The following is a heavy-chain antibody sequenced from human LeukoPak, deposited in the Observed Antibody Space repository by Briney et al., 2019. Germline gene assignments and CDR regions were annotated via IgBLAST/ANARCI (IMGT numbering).Heavy chain of an antibody. V-gene: IGHV1-2*07. CDR3: ARGGNTRRDSFDL. Sequence: ASVKVSCKTSGYTFTNYYIHWVRQAPGQGLEWLGWINPNNGDPNYPHKFQGRVIITRETSISTAHMEVSRLTSADTAVYCCARGGNTRRDSFDLWGQGTMVTVSS. J-gene: IGHJ3*01. CDR1: GYTFTNYY. D-gene: IGHD5-18*01. CDR2: INPNNGDP.